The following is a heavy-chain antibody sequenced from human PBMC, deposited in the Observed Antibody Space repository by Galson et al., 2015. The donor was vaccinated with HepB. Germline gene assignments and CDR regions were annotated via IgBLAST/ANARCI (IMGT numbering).Heavy chain of an antibody. CDR3: ARDAPMGAN. CDR2: IKEDGSAK. CDR1: GFTFSGYW. D-gene: IGHD1-26*01. Sequence: SLRLSCAASGFTFSGYWMSWVRQAPVKGLEWVANIKEDGSAKYYVDSVKGRFTISRDNAKNSLYLQMNSLRVEDTAIYYCARDAPMGANWGQGTLVTVS. V-gene: IGHV3-7*03. J-gene: IGHJ4*02.